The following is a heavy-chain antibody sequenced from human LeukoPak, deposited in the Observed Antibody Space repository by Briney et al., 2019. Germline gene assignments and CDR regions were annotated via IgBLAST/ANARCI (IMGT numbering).Heavy chain of an antibody. CDR3: ARGWELLNDAFDI. D-gene: IGHD1-26*01. CDR2: IYYSGST. CDR1: GGSISSSSYC. J-gene: IGHJ3*02. Sequence: SETLSLTCTASGGSISSSSYCWGWIRQPPGKGLEWIGSIYYSGSTYYNPSLKSRVTISVDTSKNQFSLKLSSVTAADTAVYYCARGWELLNDAFDIWGQGTMVTVSS. V-gene: IGHV4-39*01.